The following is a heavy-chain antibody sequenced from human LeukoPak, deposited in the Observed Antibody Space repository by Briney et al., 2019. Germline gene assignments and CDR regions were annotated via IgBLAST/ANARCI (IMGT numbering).Heavy chain of an antibody. J-gene: IGHJ4*02. V-gene: IGHV5-51*01. CDR1: VSRFTRYW. D-gene: IGHD6-19*01. CDR3: ARLGQWLDNFDY. CDR2: IYPDDSDT. Sequence: GGSLQISCQSSVSRFTRYWSGWVRRLPGKGLEWMGIIYPDDSDTTYSPSFQGQVTISADKSISTAYLQWTSLKASDPAMYYCARLGQWLDNFDYWGQGTLVTVSS.